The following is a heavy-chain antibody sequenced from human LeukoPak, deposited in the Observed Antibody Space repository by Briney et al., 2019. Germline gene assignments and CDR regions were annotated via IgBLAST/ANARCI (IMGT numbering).Heavy chain of an antibody. CDR3: ARAAKQYYYDSGGPGDY. J-gene: IGHJ4*02. D-gene: IGHD3-22*01. Sequence: GGSLRLSCAASGFTFNNYWMSWVRQAPGKGLEWVANIKQDGSDKYYVDSVRGRFTISRDNAKNSLYLQMNSLRDEDTAVYYCARAAKQYYYDSGGPGDYWGQGTLVTVSS. CDR2: IKQDGSDK. V-gene: IGHV3-7*01. CDR1: GFTFNNYW.